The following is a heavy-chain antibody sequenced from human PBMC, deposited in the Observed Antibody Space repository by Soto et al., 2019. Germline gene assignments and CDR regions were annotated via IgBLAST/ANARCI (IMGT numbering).Heavy chain of an antibody. V-gene: IGHV3-66*02. CDR3: AKVDCSSTSCWGHRYYYYYGMDV. CDR1: GFTVSSNY. D-gene: IGHD2-2*01. Sequence: PGESLTLSFEPSGFTVSSNYRSWVRQAPGKGLEWVSVIYSGGSTYYADSVKGRFTISRDNSKNTLYLQMNSLRAEDTAVYYCAKVDCSSTSCWGHRYYYYYGMDVWGQGT. CDR2: IYSGGST. J-gene: IGHJ6*02.